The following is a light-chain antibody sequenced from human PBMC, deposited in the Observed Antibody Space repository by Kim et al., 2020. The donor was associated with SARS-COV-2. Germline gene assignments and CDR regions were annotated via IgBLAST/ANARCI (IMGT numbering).Light chain of an antibody. Sequence: EIVLTQSPGTLSLSPGERATLSCRASQSVSTGYLAWYQQKPGQAPRLLIYAASNRATGIPDRFSGSGSGTDFTLTISRLEPEDFAVYYCQQYGSSLFTLGPGTKVDIK. J-gene: IGKJ3*01. CDR2: AAS. CDR1: QSVSTGY. V-gene: IGKV3-20*01. CDR3: QQYGSSLFT.